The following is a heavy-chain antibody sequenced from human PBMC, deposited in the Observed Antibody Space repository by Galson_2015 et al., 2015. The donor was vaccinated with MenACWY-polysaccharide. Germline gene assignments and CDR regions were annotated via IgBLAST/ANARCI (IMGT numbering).Heavy chain of an antibody. CDR1: GFTFSSYD. J-gene: IGHJ4*02. Sequence: SLRLSCAASGFTFSSYDMHWVRQATGKGLEWVSAIGTAGDTYYPGSVKGRFTISRGNSKNTLYLQMNSLRAEDTAVYYCARGRGYSYGFVYFGPADYWGQGTLVTVSS. CDR3: ARGRGYSYGFVYFGPADY. D-gene: IGHD5-18*01. V-gene: IGHV3-13*01. CDR2: IGTAGDT.